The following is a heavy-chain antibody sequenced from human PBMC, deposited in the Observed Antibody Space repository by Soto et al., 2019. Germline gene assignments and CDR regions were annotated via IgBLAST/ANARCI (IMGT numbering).Heavy chain of an antibody. D-gene: IGHD2-15*01. J-gene: IGHJ4*02. V-gene: IGHV4-34*01. CDR3: ARAKQVVVAATRYFDY. CDR1: GGSFSGYY. CDR2: INHSGST. Sequence: SETLSLTCAVYGGSFSGYYWSWIRQPPGKGLEWIGEINHSGSTNYNPSLKSRVTISVDTSKNQFSLKLSSVTAADTAVYYCARAKQVVVAATRYFDYWGQGTLVTVSS.